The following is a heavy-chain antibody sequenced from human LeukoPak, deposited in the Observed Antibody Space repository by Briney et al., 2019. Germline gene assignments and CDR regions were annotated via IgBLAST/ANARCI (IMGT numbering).Heavy chain of an antibody. J-gene: IGHJ4*02. V-gene: IGHV4-4*07. CDR1: GASINSHY. Sequence: SETLSPTCSVSGASINSHYWTWIRQPAGKGLEWIGRIYFSGSTDYSPSLKSRVTMSVDTSKNQFSLNLISVTAADTAVYYCARALNPLPGTYYFDYWGQGTLVTVSS. CDR2: IYFSGST. D-gene: IGHD2-15*01. CDR3: ARALNPLPGTYYFDY.